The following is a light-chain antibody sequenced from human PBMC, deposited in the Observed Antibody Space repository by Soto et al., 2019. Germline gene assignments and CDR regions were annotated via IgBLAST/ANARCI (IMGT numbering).Light chain of an antibody. Sequence: EIVLTQSPGTLSLSPGERATLSCRASQSVSSNLAWYQQKPGQAPRRLIFGASSRATGIPDRFSGSGSGTDFTLTISRLEPEDFAVYCCQQYGSSPSTFGQGTKVDIK. CDR3: QQYGSSPST. CDR1: QSVSSN. CDR2: GAS. V-gene: IGKV3-20*01. J-gene: IGKJ1*01.